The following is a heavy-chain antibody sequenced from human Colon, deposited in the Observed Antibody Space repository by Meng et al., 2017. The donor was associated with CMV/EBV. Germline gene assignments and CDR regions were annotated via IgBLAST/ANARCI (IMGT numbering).Heavy chain of an antibody. J-gene: IGHJ4*02. CDR3: VQLLGIDY. V-gene: IGHV1-2*02. CDR1: GGTFSSYA. D-gene: IGHD2-2*01. CDR2: INPNSGGT. Sequence: ASVKVSCKASGGTFSSYAISWVRQAPGQGLEWMGWINPNSGGTNYAQKFQGRVTMTRDTSISTAYMELSRLRSDDTAVYYCVQLLGIDYWGQGTLVTVSS.